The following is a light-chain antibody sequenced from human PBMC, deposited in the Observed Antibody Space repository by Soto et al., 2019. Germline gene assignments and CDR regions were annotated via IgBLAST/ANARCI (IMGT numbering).Light chain of an antibody. CDR3: KQSYSIRSWT. Sequence: DIQMTQSPSSLSASVGDRVTSTCRASQTVGTFLNWYQQRPGRAPNLLIYAASNVPTGVPSRCSGSGSGTDFTLTINSLQPEDFGTYYCKQSYSIRSWTFGQGTKLDIQ. V-gene: IGKV1-39*01. CDR2: AAS. CDR1: QTVGTF. J-gene: IGKJ1*01.